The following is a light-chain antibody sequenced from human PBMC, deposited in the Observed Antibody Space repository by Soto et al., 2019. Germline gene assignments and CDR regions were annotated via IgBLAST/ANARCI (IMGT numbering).Light chain of an antibody. V-gene: IGKV3-15*01. Sequence: EIVITQSPATLSVSPGERATLYCRASQSVSSNLAWYQKKSGQAPRLLIYGASTSATGISPRLSGSGSVTEFTLTISSLLSEDFAVYYCQQYNNWPLTFGGGTKVEIK. CDR1: QSVSSN. CDR2: GAS. J-gene: IGKJ4*01. CDR3: QQYNNWPLT.